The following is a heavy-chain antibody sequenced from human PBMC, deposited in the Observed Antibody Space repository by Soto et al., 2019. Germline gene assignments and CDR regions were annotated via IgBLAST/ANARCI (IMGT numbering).Heavy chain of an antibody. D-gene: IGHD4-17*01. CDR1: GFTFSSYG. V-gene: IGHV3-33*01. J-gene: IGHJ4*02. Sequence: GGSLRLSYAASGFTFSSYGMHWVRQAPGKGLEWVAVIWYDGSNKYYADSVKGRFTISRDNSKNTLYLQMNSLRAEDTAVYYCARDQGSTVTSDDYWGQGTLVTVSS. CDR2: IWYDGSNK. CDR3: ARDQGSTVTSDDY.